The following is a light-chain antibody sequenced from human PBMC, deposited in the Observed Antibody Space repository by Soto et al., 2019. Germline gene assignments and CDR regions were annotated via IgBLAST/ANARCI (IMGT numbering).Light chain of an antibody. CDR1: QTINNY. CDR3: QQRSTWPYT. J-gene: IGKJ2*01. V-gene: IGKV3-11*01. Sequence: EIVLTQSPATLYFSPGERATLSCRASQTINNYLAWYQQKPGQAPRLLIFDASNTATGIPARFTGSVSGTDCTDFTLTISSLEPEDFAVYYCQQRSTWPYTFGQGTKLEIK. CDR2: DAS.